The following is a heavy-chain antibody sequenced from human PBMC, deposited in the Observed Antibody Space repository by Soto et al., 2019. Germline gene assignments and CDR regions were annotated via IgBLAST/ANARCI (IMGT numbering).Heavy chain of an antibody. V-gene: IGHV1-8*01. CDR2: MNPNSGNT. Sequence: GASVKVSCKASGYTFTSYDINCVRQATGQGLEWMGWMNPNSGNTGYAQKFQGRVTMTRNTSISTAYMELSSLRSEDTAVYYCARGGYFDWIHYAFDIWGQGTMVTVSS. CDR3: ARGGYFDWIHYAFDI. J-gene: IGHJ3*02. D-gene: IGHD3-9*01. CDR1: GYTFTSYD.